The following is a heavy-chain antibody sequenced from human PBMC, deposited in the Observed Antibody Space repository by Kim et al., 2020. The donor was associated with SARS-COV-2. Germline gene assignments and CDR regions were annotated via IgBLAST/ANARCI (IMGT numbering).Heavy chain of an antibody. V-gene: IGHV3-7*01. CDR2: IKPDGSVQ. CDR3: AREWGWARDH. Sequence: GGSLRLSCAASGLTFSDYWMDWVRQAPGKGLEWVANIKPDGSVQNYVDSVKGRFTISRDNAKNSLYLQMNSLRAEDTAIYYCAREWGWARDHWGQGTLVTVSS. D-gene: IGHD7-27*01. J-gene: IGHJ4*02. CDR1: GLTFSDYW.